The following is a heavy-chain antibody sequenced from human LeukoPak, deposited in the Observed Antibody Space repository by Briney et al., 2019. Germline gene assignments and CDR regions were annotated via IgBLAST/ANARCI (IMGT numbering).Heavy chain of an antibody. CDR1: GFTFSSYA. CDR3: AKDGGGSLEWLPPMDV. J-gene: IGHJ6*02. CDR2: ISYDGSNK. D-gene: IGHD3-3*01. V-gene: IGHV3-30-3*01. Sequence: GGSLRLSCAASGFTFSSYAMHWVRQAPGKGLEWVAVISYDGSNKYYADSVKGRFTISRDNSKNTLYLQMNRLRAEDTAVYYCAKDGGGSLEWLPPMDVWGQGTTVTVSS.